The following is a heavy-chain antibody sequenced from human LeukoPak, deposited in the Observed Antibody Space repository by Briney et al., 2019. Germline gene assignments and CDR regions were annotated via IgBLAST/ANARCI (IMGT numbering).Heavy chain of an antibody. V-gene: IGHV4-34*01. D-gene: IGHD6-19*01. CDR2: INHSGST. Sequence: SETLSLTCAVYGGSFSGYYWSWIRQPPGKGLEWLGEINHSGSTNYNPSLKSRVTISVDTSKNQFSLKLSSVTAADTAVYYCARDQYSSGWSYFDYWGQGTLVTVSS. J-gene: IGHJ4*02. CDR3: ARDQYSSGWSYFDY. CDR1: GGSFSGYY.